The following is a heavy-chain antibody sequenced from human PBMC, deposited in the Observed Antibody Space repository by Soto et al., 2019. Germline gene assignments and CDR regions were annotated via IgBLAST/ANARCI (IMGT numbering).Heavy chain of an antibody. CDR1: GFRFKSLV. CDR2: TSYDGNNK. V-gene: IGHV3-30*19. CDR3: ARWGTTGGFDL. D-gene: IGHD3-16*01. Sequence: QVQLVESGGGVVQPGTSLRLSCAASGFRFKSLVMHWVRQAPGKGLEWVAFTSYDGNNKDYGDSVKGRFTVSRDNSQNTLHLQMDFLRPEDTALYCCARWGTTGGFDLWGQGTLVSVSS. J-gene: IGHJ4*02.